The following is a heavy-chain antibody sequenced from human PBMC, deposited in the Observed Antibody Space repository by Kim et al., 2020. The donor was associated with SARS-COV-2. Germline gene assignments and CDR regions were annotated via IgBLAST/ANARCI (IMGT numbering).Heavy chain of an antibody. Sequence: GGSLRLSCAASGFTFSSYSMNWVRQAPGKGLEWVSSISSSSSYIYYAASVKGRFTISRDNAKNSLYLQMNSLRAEDTAVYYCARIVTVLGVSGWFDPWGQGTLVTVSS. D-gene: IGHD4-4*01. CDR3: ARIVTVLGVSGWFDP. J-gene: IGHJ5*02. CDR1: GFTFSSYS. V-gene: IGHV3-21*01. CDR2: ISSSSSYI.